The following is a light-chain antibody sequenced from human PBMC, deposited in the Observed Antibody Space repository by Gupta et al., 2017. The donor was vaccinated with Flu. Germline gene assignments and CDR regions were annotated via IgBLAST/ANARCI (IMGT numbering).Light chain of an antibody. V-gene: IGKV2-28*01. CDR2: LGS. CDR1: QCRRHSNGNSY. J-gene: IGKJ4*01. Sequence: ATPRAPASISCKTSQCRRHSNGNSYLAWDVQKPGQSPQLLIYLGSHRASGVPDRFSGSGSGTDFTLKISRVEADEVGVYYCRQTLHSPLTFGGGTKVEIK. CDR3: RQTLHSPLT.